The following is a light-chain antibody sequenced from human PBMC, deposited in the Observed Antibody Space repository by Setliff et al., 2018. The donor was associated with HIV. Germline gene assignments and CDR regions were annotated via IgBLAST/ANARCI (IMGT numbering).Light chain of an antibody. J-gene: IGLJ1*01. V-gene: IGLV2-14*03. CDR1: NSDTGGYNY. CDR2: DVT. Sequence: QSALAQPASVSGSLGQSITISCSGTNSDTGGYNYVSWYQQHPGKAPKLMIYDVTNRPSGVSNRFSGSNSGNTASLTISGLQAEDEADYYCSSYTSNNSGVFGTGTKATVL. CDR3: SSYTSNNSGV.